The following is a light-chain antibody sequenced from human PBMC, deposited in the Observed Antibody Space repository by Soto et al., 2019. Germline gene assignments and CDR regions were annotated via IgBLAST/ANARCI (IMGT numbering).Light chain of an antibody. CDR3: QQYGSSPPTWT. CDR2: GAS. Sequence: EIVLTQSPGTLSLSPGERATLSCRASQSVSSSYLAWYQQKPGQAARLLIYGASSRATGIPDRFSGSGSGTDFTLTISRLEPEDFAVYYCQQYGSSPPTWTFGQGTKVHIK. J-gene: IGKJ1*01. CDR1: QSVSSSY. V-gene: IGKV3-20*01.